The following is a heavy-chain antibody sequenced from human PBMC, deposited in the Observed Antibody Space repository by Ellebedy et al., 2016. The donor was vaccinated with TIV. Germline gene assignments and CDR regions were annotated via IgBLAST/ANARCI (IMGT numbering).Heavy chain of an antibody. CDR3: ARAGGRHSTGSGFY. V-gene: IGHV3-7*03. J-gene: IGHJ4*02. D-gene: IGHD2-2*01. CDR1: GFTFSGYW. CDR2: IKEDGSEA. Sequence: PGGSLRLSCAASGFTFSGYWMSWVRQAPGKGLEWVANIKEDGSEAYYVDSVKGRFTISRDNAKNSLYPQMSNLRAEDTAVFYCARAGGRHSTGSGFYWGQGTRVTVST.